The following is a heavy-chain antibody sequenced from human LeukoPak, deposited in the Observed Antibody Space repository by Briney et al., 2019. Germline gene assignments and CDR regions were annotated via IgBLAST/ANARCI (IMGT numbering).Heavy chain of an antibody. CDR1: GGSISSGGYY. J-gene: IGHJ4*02. D-gene: IGHD2-2*01. V-gene: IGHV4-31*03. CDR3: ASLYCSRTSCYIDY. CDR2: IYYSGST. Sequence: PSETLSLTCTVSGGSISSGGYYWSWIRQHPGKGLEWIGYIYYSGSTYYNPSLKSRVTISVDTSKNQFSLKLSSVTAADTAVYYCASLYCSRTSCYIDYWGQGTLVTVSS.